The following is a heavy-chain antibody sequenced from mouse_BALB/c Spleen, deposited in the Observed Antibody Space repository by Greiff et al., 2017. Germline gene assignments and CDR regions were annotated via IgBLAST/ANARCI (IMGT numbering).Heavy chain of an antibody. CDR2: ISSGSSTI. D-gene: IGHD2-12*01. V-gene: IGHV5-17*02. CDR1: GFTFSSFG. Sequence: EVKLMESGGGLVQPGGSRKLSCAASGFTFSSFGMHWVRQAPEKGLEWVAYISSGSSTIYYADTVKGRFTISRDNPKNTLFLQMTSLRSEDTAMYYCARSGTYYSEDYWGQGTTLTVSS. J-gene: IGHJ2*01. CDR3: ARSGTYYSEDY.